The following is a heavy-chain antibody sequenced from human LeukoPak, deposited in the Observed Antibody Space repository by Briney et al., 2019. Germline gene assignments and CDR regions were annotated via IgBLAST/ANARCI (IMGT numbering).Heavy chain of an antibody. D-gene: IGHD3-22*01. CDR2: IYHSGST. Sequence: SETLSLTCTVSGYSISSGYYWGWIRQPPGKGLEWIGSIYHSGSTYYNPSLKSRVTISVDTSKNQFSLKLSSVTAADTAVYYCASSRYYYDSSGSLYYFDYWGQGTLVTVSS. CDR3: ASSRYYYDSSGSLYYFDY. J-gene: IGHJ4*02. CDR1: GYSISSGYY. V-gene: IGHV4-38-2*02.